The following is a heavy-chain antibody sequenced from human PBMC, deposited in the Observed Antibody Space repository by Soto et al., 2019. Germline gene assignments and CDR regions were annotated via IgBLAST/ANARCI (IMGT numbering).Heavy chain of an antibody. J-gene: IGHJ6*02. CDR1: GFTFSSYA. CDR3: ARGTFSGYKRYYYGMDV. Sequence: QVQLVESGGGVVQPGRSLRLSCAASGFTFSSYAMHWVRQAPGKGLEWVVVISYDGSNKYYADSVKGRFTISRDNSKNTLYLQMNILRAEDTAVYYCARGTFSGYKRYYYGMDVWGQGTTVTVSS. CDR2: ISYDGSNK. D-gene: IGHD3-9*01. V-gene: IGHV3-30-3*01.